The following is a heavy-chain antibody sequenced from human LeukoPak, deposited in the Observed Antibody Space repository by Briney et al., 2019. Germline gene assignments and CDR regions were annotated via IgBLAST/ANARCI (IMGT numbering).Heavy chain of an antibody. D-gene: IGHD2-2*01. Sequence: GGSLRLSCAASGFTFSSYWMSWARQAPGKGLEWVANIKQDGSEKYYVDSVKGRFTISRDNAKNSLYLQMNSLRAEDTAVYYCAREVVVVSGDAFDIWGQGTMVTVSS. V-gene: IGHV3-7*03. CDR1: GFTFSSYW. CDR2: IKQDGSEK. J-gene: IGHJ3*02. CDR3: AREVVVVSGDAFDI.